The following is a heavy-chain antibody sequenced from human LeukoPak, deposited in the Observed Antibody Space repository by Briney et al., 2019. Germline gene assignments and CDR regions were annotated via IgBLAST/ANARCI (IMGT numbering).Heavy chain of an antibody. D-gene: IGHD6-19*01. CDR3: ARHGWLGTLLGWFDP. CDR2: IYTSGST. V-gene: IGHV4-61*02. Sequence: PSETLSLICTVSGYSISTLSNWSWIRQPAGKGLEWIGRIYTSGSTNYNPSLKSRVTISVDTSKNQFSLKLSSVTAADTAVYYCARHGWLGTLLGWFDPWGQGTLVTVSS. CDR1: GYSISTLSN. J-gene: IGHJ5*02.